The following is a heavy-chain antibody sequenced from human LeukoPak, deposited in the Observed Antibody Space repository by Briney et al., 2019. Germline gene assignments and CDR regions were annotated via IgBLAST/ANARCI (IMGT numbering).Heavy chain of an antibody. CDR1: GFTFSSYS. CDR3: ARVSPVLRFLEWLSDYWYFDL. J-gene: IGHJ2*01. D-gene: IGHD3-3*01. V-gene: IGHV3-21*04. Sequence: PGGSLTLSCAASGFTFSSYSMNWVRQAPGKALEWVSSITSSGTYIFYADSVKGRCTSSRYHAKYSLYLQINSLRPEDTAVYYCARVSPVLRFLEWLSDYWYFDLWGRGTLVTVSS. CDR2: ITSSGTYI.